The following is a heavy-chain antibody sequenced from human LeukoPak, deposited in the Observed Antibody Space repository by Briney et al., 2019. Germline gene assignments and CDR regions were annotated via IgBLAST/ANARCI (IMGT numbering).Heavy chain of an antibody. J-gene: IGHJ4*02. CDR3: AREGIYSGYDPYYFDY. CDR2: ISSSSSYI. D-gene: IGHD5-12*01. V-gene: IGHV3-21*01. CDR1: GFTFSSYS. Sequence: GGSLRLSCAASGFTFSSYSMNWVRQAPGKGLEWVSSISSSSSYIYYADLVKGRFTISRDNAKNSLYLQMNSLRAEDTAVYYCAREGIYSGYDPYYFDYWGQGTLVTVSS.